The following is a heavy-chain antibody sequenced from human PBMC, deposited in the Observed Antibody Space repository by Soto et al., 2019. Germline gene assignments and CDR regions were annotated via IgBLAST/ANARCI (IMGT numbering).Heavy chain of an antibody. CDR3: ARYRSPMHYYYYYMDV. V-gene: IGHV4-34*01. D-gene: IGHD2-2*01. CDR2: INHSGST. Sequence: SETLSLTCAVYGGSFSGYYWSWIRQPPGKGLEWIGEINHSGSTNYNPSLKSRVTISVDTSKNQFSLKLSSVTAADTAVYYCARYRSPMHYYYYYMDVWGKGTTVTVSS. J-gene: IGHJ6*03. CDR1: GGSFSGYY.